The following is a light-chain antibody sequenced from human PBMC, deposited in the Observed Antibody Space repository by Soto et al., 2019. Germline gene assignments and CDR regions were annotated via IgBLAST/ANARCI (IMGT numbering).Light chain of an antibody. CDR2: AAS. Sequence: DIQMTQSPSSLSASVGDRVTITCRASQSISSYLNWYQQKPVNAPKLQIYAASSLQSGAPSRCGGSGSGKDFPLTISSLQPEDFATYYFQQSYSTPRTFGQGTKVEIK. J-gene: IGKJ1*01. CDR3: QQSYSTPRT. CDR1: QSISSY. V-gene: IGKV1-39*01.